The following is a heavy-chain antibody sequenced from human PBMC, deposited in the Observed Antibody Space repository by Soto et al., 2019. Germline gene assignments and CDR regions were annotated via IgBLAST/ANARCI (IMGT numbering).Heavy chain of an antibody. J-gene: IGHJ4*02. CDR2: ISYDGSNK. Sequence: GESLKISCAASGFTFSSYAMHWVRQAPGKGLEWVAVISYDGSNKYYADSVKGRFTISRDNSKNTLYLQMNSLRAEDTAVYYCARDILGTPGTTQAGESPDNHFDYWGQGTLVTVSS. CDR1: GFTFSSYA. D-gene: IGHD1-7*01. CDR3: ARDILGTPGTTQAGESPDNHFDY. V-gene: IGHV3-30-3*01.